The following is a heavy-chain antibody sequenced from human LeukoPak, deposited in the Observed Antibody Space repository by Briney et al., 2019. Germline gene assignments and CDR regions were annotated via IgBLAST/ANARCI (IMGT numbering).Heavy chain of an antibody. Sequence: PSETLSLTCTVSGFSISSDYYWGWIRQPPGKGLEWIGYFHNSGTSTYNPSLKSRVTISADTSKNQFSLKLNSLTTADTAVYYCTRGAGWLIDYWGQGILVTVSS. CDR3: TRGAGWLIDY. CDR1: GFSISSDYY. D-gene: IGHD3-16*01. J-gene: IGHJ4*02. V-gene: IGHV4-59*01. CDR2: FHNSGTS.